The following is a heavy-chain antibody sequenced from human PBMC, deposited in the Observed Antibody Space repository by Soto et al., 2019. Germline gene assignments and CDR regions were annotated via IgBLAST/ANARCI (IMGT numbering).Heavy chain of an antibody. Sequence: SETLSLRCTVSGGSISSYYWSWIRQPPGKGLEGIGYIYYNGTTNYNPSLKSRVTMSVGTSKNQFSLKLSSVTAADTAVYYCARYYYATSGYYYAYWGQGSLVTVS. CDR3: ARYYYATSGYYYAY. CDR2: IYYNGTT. V-gene: IGHV4-59*13. D-gene: IGHD3-22*01. CDR1: GGSISSYY. J-gene: IGHJ4*02.